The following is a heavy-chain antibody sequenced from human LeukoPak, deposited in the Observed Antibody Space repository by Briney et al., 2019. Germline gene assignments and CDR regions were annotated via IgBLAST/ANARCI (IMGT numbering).Heavy chain of an antibody. CDR3: ATLIAARV. CDR2: IIPILDRT. J-gene: IGHJ4*02. CDR1: GGTFSNYA. Sequence: ASVKVSCKASGGTFSNYAFSWVRQAPGQGLEWMGRIIPILDRTNYAQKFQGRVTITADKSTSTAYMELSSLRSEDTAVYYCATLIAARVWGQRTLVTVSS. V-gene: IGHV1-69*04. D-gene: IGHD6-6*01.